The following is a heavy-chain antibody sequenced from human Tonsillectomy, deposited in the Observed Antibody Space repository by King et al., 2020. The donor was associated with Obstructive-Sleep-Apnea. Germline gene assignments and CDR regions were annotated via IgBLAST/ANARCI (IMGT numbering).Heavy chain of an antibody. J-gene: IGHJ4*02. D-gene: IGHD3-10*01. CDR1: GGSISSYY. CDR3: ARAGFGRLFDY. V-gene: IGHV4-59*01. Sequence: QLQESGPGLVKPSETLSLTCTVSGGSISSYYWSWIRQPPGKGLEGIGYIYYSGSTTYNPSLKSRGTRSEDTSKTQVSLKLSPVTAADTAVYYCARAGFGRLFDYWGQGTLVTVSS. CDR2: IYYSGST.